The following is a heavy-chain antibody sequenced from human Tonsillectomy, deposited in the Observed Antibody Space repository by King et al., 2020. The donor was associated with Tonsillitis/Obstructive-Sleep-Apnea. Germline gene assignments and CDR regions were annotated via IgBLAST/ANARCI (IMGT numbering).Heavy chain of an antibody. CDR3: AREGEYSSGWYAGYYYYYMDV. V-gene: IGHV1-2*04. CDR1: GYTFTGYY. D-gene: IGHD6-19*01. Sequence: QLVQSGAEVKKPGASVKVSCKASGYTFTGYYMHWVRQAPGQGLEWMGWINPNSGGTNYAQKFQGWVTRTRDTSISTAYMELSRLRSDDTAVYYCAREGEYSSGWYAGYYYYYMDVWGKGTTVTVSS. J-gene: IGHJ6*03. CDR2: INPNSGGT.